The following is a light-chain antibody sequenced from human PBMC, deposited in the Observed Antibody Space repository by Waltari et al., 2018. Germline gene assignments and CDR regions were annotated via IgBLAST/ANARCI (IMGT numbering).Light chain of an antibody. CDR1: QNVVTS. J-gene: IGKJ4*01. CDR3: QQRYDWPQDPT. V-gene: IGKV3-11*01. Sequence: IVLTQSPATLSLSPGERATLSCRASQNVVTSLAWYPQKPGQTPRLLIYAAATRATGIPARFSGSGFGTEFTLTISSLEPEDSAVYYCQQRYDWPQDPTFGGGTKVEIK. CDR2: AAA.